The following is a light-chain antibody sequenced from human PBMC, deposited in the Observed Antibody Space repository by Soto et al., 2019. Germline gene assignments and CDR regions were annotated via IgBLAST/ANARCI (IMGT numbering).Light chain of an antibody. CDR2: GAS. J-gene: IGKJ1*01. CDR3: QQYGSSGT. CDR1: QSVRNKD. Sequence: ETMLKQSPGKISLSPGETAPLSSRASQSVRNKDLAWYKQKPGQAPSLLIYGASNRATGIPDSFSSSGSGTVFTLTISRLEPEDSAVDYCQQYGSSGTVGQGTKVEIK. V-gene: IGKV3-20*01.